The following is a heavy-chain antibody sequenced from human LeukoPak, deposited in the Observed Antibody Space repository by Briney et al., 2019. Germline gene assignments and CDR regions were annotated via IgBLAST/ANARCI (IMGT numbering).Heavy chain of an antibody. D-gene: IGHD3-22*01. CDR1: GFTFSSYA. V-gene: IGHV3-21*01. Sequence: PGGSLRLSCAASGFTFSSYAMSWVRQAPGKGLEWVSSISSSSSYIYYADSVKGRFTISRDNAKNSLYLQMNSLRAEDTAVYYCASATPVLYDSTKEDYWGQGTLVTVSS. J-gene: IGHJ4*02. CDR2: ISSSSSYI. CDR3: ASATPVLYDSTKEDY.